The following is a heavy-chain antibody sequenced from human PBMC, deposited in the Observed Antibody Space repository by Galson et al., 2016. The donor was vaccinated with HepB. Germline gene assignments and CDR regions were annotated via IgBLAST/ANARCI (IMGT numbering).Heavy chain of an antibody. CDR3: ARPSTSWHHFDS. D-gene: IGHD6-13*01. V-gene: IGHV2-70*13. CDR2: IDWDDDK. J-gene: IGHJ4*02. CDR1: GFSLSTSGMC. Sequence: PALVKPTQTLTLTCTFSGFSLSTSGMCVSWIRQPPGKALEWLALIDWDDDKYYSTSLKTRLTISKDTSKNHVVLTMTNMDPVDTATYYCARPSTSWHHFDSWGEGTLVTVSS.